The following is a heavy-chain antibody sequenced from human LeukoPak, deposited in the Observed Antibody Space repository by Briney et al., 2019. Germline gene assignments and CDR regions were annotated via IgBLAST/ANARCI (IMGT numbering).Heavy chain of an antibody. J-gene: IGHJ4*02. CDR3: AMRFDY. CDR2: ISVGGSAI. V-gene: IGHV3-48*01. Sequence: GGSLRLSCAASGFTFSSHALTWVRQAPGKGLEWVSYISVGGSAIYYADSVKGRFTISRDDAKNSLYLQMNSLRVEDTAVYHCAMRFDYWGQGTLVTVSS. CDR1: GFTFSSHA.